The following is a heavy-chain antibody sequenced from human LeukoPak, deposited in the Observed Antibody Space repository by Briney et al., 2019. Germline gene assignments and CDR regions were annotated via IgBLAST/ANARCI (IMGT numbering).Heavy chain of an antibody. Sequence: GASVKVSCKASGYTFTSYDINWVRQATGQGLEWMGWMNPNSGNTGYAQKFQGRVTMTRNTSISTAYMELSSLRSEDTAVYYCARGVTARVFYYYMDIWGNGTTVTISS. D-gene: IGHD2-21*02. CDR2: MNPNSGNT. CDR1: GYTFTSYD. V-gene: IGHV1-8*01. J-gene: IGHJ6*03. CDR3: ARGVTARVFYYYMDI.